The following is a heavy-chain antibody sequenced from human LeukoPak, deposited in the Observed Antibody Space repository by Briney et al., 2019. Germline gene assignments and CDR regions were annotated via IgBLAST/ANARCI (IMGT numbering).Heavy chain of an antibody. V-gene: IGHV1-69*13. Sequence: SVKVSCEASGGTFSSYAISWVRQAPGQGLEWMGGIIPIFGTANYAQKFQGRVTITAGESTSTAYMELSSLRSEDTAVYYCARDGPGRTVTTDYWGQGTLVTVSS. CDR3: ARDGPGRTVTTDY. J-gene: IGHJ4*02. CDR1: GGTFSSYA. CDR2: IIPIFGTA. D-gene: IGHD4-11*01.